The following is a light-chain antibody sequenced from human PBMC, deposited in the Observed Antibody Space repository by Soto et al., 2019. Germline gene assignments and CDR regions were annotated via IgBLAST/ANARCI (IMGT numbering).Light chain of an antibody. CDR1: QSVTSNY. CDR2: AVS. Sequence: EVVLTQSPGALSLSPGERATLSCRASQSVTSNYLAWYQQKSGQAPRLLIYAVSRRATGIPDRFSGSGSGTDFTLTISRLDAEDLAVYYCQQYGGVPFTFGPGTKVDIK. V-gene: IGKV3-20*01. J-gene: IGKJ3*01. CDR3: QQYGGVPFT.